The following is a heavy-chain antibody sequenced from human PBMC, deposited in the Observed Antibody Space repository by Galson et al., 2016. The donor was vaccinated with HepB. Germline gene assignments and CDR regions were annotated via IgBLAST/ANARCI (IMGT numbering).Heavy chain of an antibody. D-gene: IGHD3-9*01. CDR3: VKHPVTTFDILTEYDGDV. CDR1: AFGFSSYA. Sequence: SLRLSCAASAFGFSSYAMAWVRQAPGKGLEWASGISRDGGRTYYADSVKGRFTIFRDNSKKTLYLQLKSLRAEDTANYYCVKHPVTTFDILTEYDGDVWGRGTLVTVSS. V-gene: IGHV3-23*01. J-gene: IGHJ2*01. CDR2: ISRDGGRT.